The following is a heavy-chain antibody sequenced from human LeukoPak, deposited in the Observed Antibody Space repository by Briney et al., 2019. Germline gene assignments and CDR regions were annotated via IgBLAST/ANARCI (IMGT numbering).Heavy chain of an antibody. CDR2: IYYSGST. V-gene: IGHV4-59*01. CDR3: AIMKWERHAFDI. J-gene: IGHJ3*02. CDR1: GGSISSYY. Sequence: SETLSLTCTVSGGSISSYYCSWIRQPPGKGLEWIGYIYYSGSTNYNPSLKSRVTISVDTSKNQFSLKLSSVTAADTAVYYCAIMKWERHAFDIWGQGTMVTVSS. D-gene: IGHD1-1*01.